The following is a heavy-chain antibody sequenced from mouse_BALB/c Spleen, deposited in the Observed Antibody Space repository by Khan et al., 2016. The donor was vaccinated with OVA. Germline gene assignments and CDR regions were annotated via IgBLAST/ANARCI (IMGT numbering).Heavy chain of an antibody. CDR3: ARTHER. V-gene: IGHV1-7*01. J-gene: IGHJ2*01. CDR1: GYTFTSYW. CDR2: INPTSGYT. Sequence: QIQLVQSGAELAKPGASVKMSCKASGYTFTSYWMHWIKQRPGQGLEWIGYINPTSGYTDYNQKFKDKATLTADKSSSTAYMQLSSLTSEDSAVYYCARTHERWGQGTTLTVSS.